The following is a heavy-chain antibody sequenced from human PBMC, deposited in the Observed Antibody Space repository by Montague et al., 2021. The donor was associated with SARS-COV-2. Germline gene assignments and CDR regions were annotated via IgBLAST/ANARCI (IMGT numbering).Heavy chain of an antibody. Sequence: CAISGDSVSSNSATWNWIRQSPSRGLEWLGRTYYRSMWKSDYARSAKSRIAVNPDTPKNQFSLQLSSVTPEDTALYYCVRGIEAAGSYDYWGQGALVTVSS. CDR2: TYYRSMWKS. V-gene: IGHV6-1*01. J-gene: IGHJ4*02. CDR1: GDSVSSNSAT. CDR3: VRGIEAAGSYDY. D-gene: IGHD6-13*01.